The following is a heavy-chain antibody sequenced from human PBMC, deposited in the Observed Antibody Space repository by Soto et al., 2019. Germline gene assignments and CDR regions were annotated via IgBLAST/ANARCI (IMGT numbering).Heavy chain of an antibody. J-gene: IGHJ4*02. CDR3: ARVGSGGGGDY. Sequence: PXGSLRLSCAASGXMFSNYSMYWVRQAPGKGPEWAAVISNDGSHEYYVDSVKGRFSSSRDNSKNTVYLQMNSLRPDDTAFYYCARVGSGGGGDYWGQGTLGTVSS. CDR2: ISNDGSHE. D-gene: IGHD3-16*01. CDR1: GXMFSNYS. V-gene: IGHV3-30*03.